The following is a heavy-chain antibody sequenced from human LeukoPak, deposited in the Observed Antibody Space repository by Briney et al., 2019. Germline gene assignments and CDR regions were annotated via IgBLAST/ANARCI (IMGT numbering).Heavy chain of an antibody. CDR1: GFTFSSYS. J-gene: IGHJ4*02. CDR2: ISSTGST. CDR3: ARATIVGVNVY. D-gene: IGHD1-26*01. V-gene: IGHV3-48*01. Sequence: GRSLRLSCAASGFTFSSYSMNWVRQAPGKGLEWVSYISSTGSTADSVKGRFTISRDNAKNSLYLQMNSLRAEDTAVYYCARATIVGVNVYWGQGTLVTVSS.